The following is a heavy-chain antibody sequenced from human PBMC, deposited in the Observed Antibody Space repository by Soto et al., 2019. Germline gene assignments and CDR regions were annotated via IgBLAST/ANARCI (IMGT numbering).Heavy chain of an antibody. D-gene: IGHD1-20*01. J-gene: IGHJ3*02. V-gene: IGHV3-9*01. Sequence: EVQLVESGGGLVQPGRSLRLSCAASGFTFDDYAMHWVRQAPGKGLEWVSGISWNSGSIGYADSVKGRFTISRDNAKNSLYLQMNSLRAEDTALYYCAKDIPGRYQYGFDIWGQGTMVTVSP. CDR1: GFTFDDYA. CDR2: ISWNSGSI. CDR3: AKDIPGRYQYGFDI.